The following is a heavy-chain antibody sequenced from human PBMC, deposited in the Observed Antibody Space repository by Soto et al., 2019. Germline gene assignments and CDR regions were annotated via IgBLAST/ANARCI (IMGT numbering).Heavy chain of an antibody. D-gene: IGHD6-13*01. V-gene: IGHV3-7*04. J-gene: IGHJ4*02. CDR2: IKPDGGED. CDR1: GFTFSAYW. Sequence: PGGSLRLSCAASGFTFSAYWMTWVRQAPGKGLEWVVNIKPDGGEDSYLDSVKGRFTISRDNAKNSLYLQMNSLRAEDTAVYYCAKDQQKPVSGGVDYWGQGTLVTVSS. CDR3: AKDQQKPVSGGVDY.